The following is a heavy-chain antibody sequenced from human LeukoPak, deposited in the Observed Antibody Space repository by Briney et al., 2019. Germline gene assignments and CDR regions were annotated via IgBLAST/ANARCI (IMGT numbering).Heavy chain of an antibody. CDR1: GFTFSHYA. V-gene: IGHV3-23*01. Sequence: GGSLRPSCAASGFTFSHYAMNWVRQAPGKGLEWVSGISGSGGSTFYADSVKGRFTISRDNSKNTLYLQVTSLRADDTAVFYCAKEGAEYNLNAWGQGTLVTVSS. CDR2: ISGSGGST. D-gene: IGHD1-1*01. CDR3: AKEGAEYNLNA. J-gene: IGHJ5*02.